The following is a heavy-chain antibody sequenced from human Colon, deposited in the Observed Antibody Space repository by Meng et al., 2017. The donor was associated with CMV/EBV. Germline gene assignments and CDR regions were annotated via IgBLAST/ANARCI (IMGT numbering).Heavy chain of an antibody. CDR2: SHPTGGSR. CDR3: ATAEGYAGNLNY. D-gene: IGHD4-23*01. Sequence: HGQRVQSVAEVKKPAASGPISCTASGYSFPAYYIHWVRQAPGQGLEWMGVSHPTGGSRNYAQKFQGRVTMTRDTSTATEYMELSSLGFDDTAVYYCATAEGYAGNLNYWGQGTLVTVSS. CDR1: GYSFPAYY. V-gene: IGHV1-46*01. J-gene: IGHJ4*02.